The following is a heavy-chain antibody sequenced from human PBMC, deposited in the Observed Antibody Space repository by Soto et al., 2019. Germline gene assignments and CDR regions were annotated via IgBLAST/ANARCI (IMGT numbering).Heavy chain of an antibody. CDR3: TNIVVVPAAIRPRVAGDYYYGMDV. CDR2: IRSKAYGGTT. J-gene: IGHJ6*02. CDR1: GFTFGDYA. V-gene: IGHV3-49*03. Sequence: LRLSCTASGFTFGDYAMSWFRQAPGKGLEWVGFIRSKAYGGTTEYAASVKGRFTISRDDSKSIAYLQMNSLKTEDTAVYYCTNIVVVPAAIRPRVAGDYYYGMDVWGQGTTVTVSS. D-gene: IGHD2-2*01.